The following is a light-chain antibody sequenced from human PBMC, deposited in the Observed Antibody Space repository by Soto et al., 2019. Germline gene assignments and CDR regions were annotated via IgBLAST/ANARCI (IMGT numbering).Light chain of an antibody. V-gene: IGLV6-57*03. J-gene: IGLJ1*01. CDR1: SGTIASNY. CDR3: QSYDSSNRYV. Sequence: NFMLTQPHSVSESPGKTVTISCTRSSGTIASNYVQWYQQRPGSAPTTVIYEDNQRPSGVPDRFSGSIDSSSNSASLTISGLKTDDEADYCCQSYDSSNRYVFGTGTKLTVL. CDR2: EDN.